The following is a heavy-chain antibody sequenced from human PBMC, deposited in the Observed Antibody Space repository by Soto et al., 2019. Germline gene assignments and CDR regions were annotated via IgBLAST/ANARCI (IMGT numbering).Heavy chain of an antibody. CDR2: IYYNGNT. CDR1: GGSISSHY. J-gene: IGHJ4*02. CDR3: ARDLNYVFDY. V-gene: IGHV4-59*11. D-gene: IGHD3-16*01. Sequence: PSETLSLTCTVSGGSISSHYWSWIRQSPGKGLEWIGYIYYNGNTNYSPSLKSRVTISVDRSKNQFSLKLRSVTAADTAVYYCARDLNYVFDYWGQGTLVTVSS.